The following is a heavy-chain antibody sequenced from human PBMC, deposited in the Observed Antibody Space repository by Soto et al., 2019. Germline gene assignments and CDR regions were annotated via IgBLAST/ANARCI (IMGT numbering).Heavy chain of an antibody. V-gene: IGHV1-69*13. J-gene: IGHJ5*02. CDR2: IIPIFGTA. CDR3: ARGGTTVTYYNWFDP. CDR1: GGTFSSYA. Sequence: VASVKVSCKASGGTFSSYAIIWVRQAPGQVLEWMGGIIPIFGTANYAQKFQGRVTITADESTSTAYMELSSLRSEDTAVYYCARGGTTVTYYNWFDPWGQGALVTVSS. D-gene: IGHD4-17*01.